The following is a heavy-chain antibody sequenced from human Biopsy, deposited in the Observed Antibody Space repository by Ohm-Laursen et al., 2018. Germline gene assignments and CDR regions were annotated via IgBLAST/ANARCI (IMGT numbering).Heavy chain of an antibody. D-gene: IGHD3-10*01. CDR3: AKFEGDPTPSYYFDY. J-gene: IGHJ4*02. Sequence: SLRLSCAASGFTFSSFAMTWVRQAPGKGLEWVSSIGGTADGTYYADSVKGRFSISRDNSENTLYLHMNSLRAEDTAVYFCAKFEGDPTPSYYFDYWGQGTLVTVSS. V-gene: IGHV3-23*01. CDR1: GFTFSSFA. CDR2: IGGTADGT.